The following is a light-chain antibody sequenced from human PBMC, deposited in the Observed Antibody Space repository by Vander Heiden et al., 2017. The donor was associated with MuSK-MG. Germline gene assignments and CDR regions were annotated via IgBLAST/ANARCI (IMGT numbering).Light chain of an antibody. Sequence: EVVLTQSPATLSLSPGERATLSCRASQSVSSYLAWYQQKPGQTPRLLIYDASSRATGIHARFSGSGYGTDFTLTISSREPEDFAVYYCQQRTNWPPSLTFGGGTKVXIK. CDR3: QQRTNWPPSLT. CDR1: QSVSSY. CDR2: DAS. V-gene: IGKV3-11*01. J-gene: IGKJ4*01.